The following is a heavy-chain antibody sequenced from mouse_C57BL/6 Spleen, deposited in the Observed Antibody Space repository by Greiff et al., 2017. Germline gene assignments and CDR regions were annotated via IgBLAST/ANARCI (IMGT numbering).Heavy chain of an antibody. Sequence: QVQLQQSGAELVRPGASVTLSCKASGYTFTDYDMHWVKQTPVHGLEWIGAIDPETGGTAYNQKFKGKAILTADKSSSTAYMELRSLTSEDSAVYYCTSMTPFAYWGQGTLVTVSA. CDR2: IDPETGGT. D-gene: IGHD2-13*01. V-gene: IGHV1-15*01. CDR3: TSMTPFAY. CDR1: GYTFTDYD. J-gene: IGHJ3*01.